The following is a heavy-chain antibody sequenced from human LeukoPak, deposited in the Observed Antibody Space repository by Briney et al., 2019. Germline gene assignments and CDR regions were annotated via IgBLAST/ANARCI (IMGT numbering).Heavy chain of an antibody. D-gene: IGHD3-10*01. CDR1: GFTVSSNY. Sequence: PGGSLRLSCAASGFTVSSNYMSWVRQAPGKGLEWVSVISKSGDITYYPGSVEGRFTISRDNSKNTLSLQMNSLRAEDTAVYYCAKGGDYFGSRGRYYFDYWGQGTLVTVSS. CDR3: AKGGDYFGSRGRYYFDY. V-gene: IGHV3-23*01. J-gene: IGHJ4*02. CDR2: ISKSGDIT.